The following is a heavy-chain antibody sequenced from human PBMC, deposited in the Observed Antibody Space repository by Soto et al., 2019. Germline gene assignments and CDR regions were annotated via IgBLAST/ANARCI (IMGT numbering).Heavy chain of an antibody. CDR1: GDSVSSHSAT. D-gene: IGHD2-15*01. V-gene: IGHV6-1*01. CDR2: TFYRSKWYS. CDR3: ARGYCSGSSCFSDWFDS. J-gene: IGHJ5*01. Sequence: QVQLQQSGPGLVKPSQTLSLTCAISGDSVSSHSATWSWIRQSPSRGLEWLGRTFYRSKWYSEYAVSVKSRISINPDTSKNQFSLQLNSVTPEDTAIYYCARGYCSGSSCFSDWFDSWGQGTLVTVSS.